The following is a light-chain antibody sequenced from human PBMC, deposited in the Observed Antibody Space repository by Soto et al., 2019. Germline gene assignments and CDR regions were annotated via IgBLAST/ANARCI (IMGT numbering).Light chain of an antibody. J-gene: IGKJ1*01. CDR1: QGIRND. CDR3: QQYENYWT. V-gene: IGKV1-17*02. Sequence: DIQMTQSPSSLSASVGDRVTITCRASQGIRNDLGWFQQKPGKAPKLLIYAASNLQSGVPSRFSGSGSGTEFTLTISNLQPDDFATYYCQQYENYWTFGQGTKVDIK. CDR2: AAS.